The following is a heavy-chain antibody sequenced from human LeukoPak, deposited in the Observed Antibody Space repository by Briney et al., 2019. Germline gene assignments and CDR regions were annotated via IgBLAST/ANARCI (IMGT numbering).Heavy chain of an antibody. CDR1: GFTFSGYS. V-gene: IGHV3-21*01. CDR2: FGTRSTSI. CDR3: AREVSEGFDF. J-gene: IGHJ4*02. Sequence: GGSLRLSCTASGFTFSGYSMNWIRQAPGKGLEWVSSFGTRSTSIYHAGSVKGRFAISRDNAKNLLYLQMNSLRAEDTALYYCAREVSEGFDFWGQGTLVTVSS. D-gene: IGHD3-22*01.